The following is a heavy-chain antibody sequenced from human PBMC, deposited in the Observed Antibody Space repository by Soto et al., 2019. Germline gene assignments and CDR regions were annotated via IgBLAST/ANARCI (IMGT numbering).Heavy chain of an antibody. CDR2: FDPSDSYT. J-gene: IGHJ4*02. CDR1: GYSFTSYW. CDR3: ARLQAAAGDNDLTFDY. Sequence: EVQLVHSGAEVKKPGESLRISCKGSGYSFTSYWISWVRQMPGKGLEWMARFDPSDSYTHYSPSFQGHVTISADKSISTAYLQLSSLKASDTAMYYCARLQAAAGDNDLTFDYWGQGTLVTVSS. D-gene: IGHD6-13*01. V-gene: IGHV5-10-1*01.